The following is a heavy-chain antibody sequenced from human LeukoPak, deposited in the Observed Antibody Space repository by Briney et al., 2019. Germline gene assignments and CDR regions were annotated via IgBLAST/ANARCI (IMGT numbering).Heavy chain of an antibody. J-gene: IGHJ4*02. D-gene: IGHD1-1*01. CDR1: GFTFSSYT. Sequence: GGSLRLSCAASGFTFSSYTMYWVRQAPGKGLEYVSAISRNGGSTYYANSVKGRFTISRDNSKNTLYLQMGSLRGEDMAVYYCAREVNWRFDYWGQGTLVTVSS. CDR3: AREVNWRFDY. V-gene: IGHV3-64*01. CDR2: ISRNGGST.